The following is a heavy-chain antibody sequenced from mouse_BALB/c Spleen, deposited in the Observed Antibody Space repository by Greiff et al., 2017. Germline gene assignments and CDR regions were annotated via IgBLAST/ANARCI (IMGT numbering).Heavy chain of an antibody. CDR1: GYAFTNYL. J-gene: IGHJ3*01. V-gene: IGHV1-54*01. CDR3: AVAWFAY. CDR2: INPGSGGT. D-gene: IGHD1-1*01. Sequence: QVQLQQSGAELVRPGTSVKVSCKASGYAFTNYLIEWVKQRPGQGLEWIGVINPGSGGTNYNEKFKGKATLTADKSSSTAYMQLSSLTSDDSAVYFCAVAWFAYWGQGTLVTVSA.